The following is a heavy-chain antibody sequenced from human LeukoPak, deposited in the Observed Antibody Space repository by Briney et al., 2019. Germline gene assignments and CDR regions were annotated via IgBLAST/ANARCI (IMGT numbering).Heavy chain of an antibody. D-gene: IGHD1-26*01. CDR2: INYSGST. CDR3: ARGQDTAGASDY. Sequence: PSETLSLTCTVSGGSISSNSYYWGWIRQPPGKGLEWIGSINYSGSTYYNPSLKSRITISVDTSKNQFSLKLSSVTAADTAVYYCARGQDTAGASDYWGQGTLVTVSS. CDR1: GGSISSNSYY. J-gene: IGHJ4*02. V-gene: IGHV4-39*01.